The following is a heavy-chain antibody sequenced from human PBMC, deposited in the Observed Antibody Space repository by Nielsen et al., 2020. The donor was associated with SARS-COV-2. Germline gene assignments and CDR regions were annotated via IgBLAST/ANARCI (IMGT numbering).Heavy chain of an antibody. Sequence: GESLKISCAASGFTFSSYGMHWVRQAPGKGLEWVALIWYDGSNEYYADSVKGRFTISRDNSKNTLYLQMNSLRAEDTAVYYCARGLKWEQDYWGQGTLVTVSS. V-gene: IGHV3-33*08. CDR2: IWYDGSNE. J-gene: IGHJ4*02. CDR1: GFTFSSYG. CDR3: ARGLKWEQDY. D-gene: IGHD1-26*01.